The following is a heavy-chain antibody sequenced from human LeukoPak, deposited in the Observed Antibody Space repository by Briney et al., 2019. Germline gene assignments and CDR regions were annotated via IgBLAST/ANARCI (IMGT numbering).Heavy chain of an antibody. CDR2: IYYSGST. CDR1: GGSISSYY. D-gene: IGHD3-16*01. CDR3: ARWGSITTARFDY. V-gene: IGHV4-59*01. J-gene: IGHJ4*02. Sequence: PSETLSLTCTVSGGSISSYYWSWIRQPPGKGLEWIGYIYYSGSTNYNPSLKSRVTISVDTSKNQFSLELSSVTAEDTAVYYCARWGSITTARFDYWGQGTLVTVSS.